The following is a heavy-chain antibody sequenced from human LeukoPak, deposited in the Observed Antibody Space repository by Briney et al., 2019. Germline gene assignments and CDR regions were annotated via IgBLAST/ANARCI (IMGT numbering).Heavy chain of an antibody. D-gene: IGHD6-13*01. CDR2: IYHSGST. CDR3: ASNPREGSSWFDY. CDR1: GGSISSSNW. J-gene: IGHJ4*02. V-gene: IGHV4-4*02. Sequence: PSETLSLTCAVSGGSISSSNWWSWVRQPPGKGLEWIGEIYHSGSTNYNPSLKSRVTISVDKSKNQFSLKLSSVTAADTAVYYCASNPREGSSWFDYWGQGTLVTVSS.